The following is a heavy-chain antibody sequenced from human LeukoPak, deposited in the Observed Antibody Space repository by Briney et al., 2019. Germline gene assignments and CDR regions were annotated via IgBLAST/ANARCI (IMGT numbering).Heavy chain of an antibody. V-gene: IGHV1-24*01. CDR3: ATPLVVPAAYDAFDI. J-gene: IGHJ3*02. D-gene: IGHD2-2*01. CDR2: FDPEDGET. CDR1: GYTLSELS. Sequence: ASVKVSCKVSGYTLSELSMHWVRQAPGKGLEWMGGFDPEDGETIYAQKFQGRVTMTEDTSTDTAYMELSSLRSEDTAVHYCATPLVVPAAYDAFDIWGQGTMVTVSS.